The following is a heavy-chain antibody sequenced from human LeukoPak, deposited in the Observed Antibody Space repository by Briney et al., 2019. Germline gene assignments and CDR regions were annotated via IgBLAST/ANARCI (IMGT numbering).Heavy chain of an antibody. Sequence: RASVKVSCKASGYTFTSYHMHWVRLAPGQGLEWMGIINPSGDSRSYAQKFQGRVTMTRDTSTSTVYMELSSLRSEDTAVYYCAWAETISSSWPYYFDYWGQGTLVTVSS. CDR1: GYTFTSYH. CDR2: INPSGDSR. D-gene: IGHD6-13*01. V-gene: IGHV1-46*01. J-gene: IGHJ4*02. CDR3: AWAETISSSWPYYFDY.